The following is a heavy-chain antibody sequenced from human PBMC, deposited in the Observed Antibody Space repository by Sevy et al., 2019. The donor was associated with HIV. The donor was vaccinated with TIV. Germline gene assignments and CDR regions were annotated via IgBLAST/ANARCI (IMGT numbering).Heavy chain of an antibody. CDR1: GFTFSHYW. CDR3: ARDCNSATCLWGLDV. V-gene: IGHV3-7*03. Sequence: GGSLRLSCAASGFTFSHYWMTWVRQAPGKGPEWVANIKGDGSEKHYVDSVRGRFTISRDNAKNPLYLQMNSLRGEDTALYYCARDCNSATCLWGLDVWGQGTTVTVSS. CDR2: IKGDGSEK. J-gene: IGHJ6*02. D-gene: IGHD1-26*01.